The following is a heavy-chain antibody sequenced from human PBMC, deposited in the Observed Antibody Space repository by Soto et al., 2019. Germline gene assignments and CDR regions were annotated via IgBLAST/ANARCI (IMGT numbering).Heavy chain of an antibody. CDR3: ARGYYDSSGYYSYVPTDY. CDR2: MNPNSGNT. CDR1: GYTFTSYY. D-gene: IGHD3-22*01. J-gene: IGHJ4*02. Sequence: GASVKVSCKASGYTFTSYYINWVRQATGQGLEWMGWMNPNSGNTGYAQKFQGRVTMTRNTSISTAYMELSSLRSEDTAVYYCARGYYDSSGYYSYVPTDYWGQGTLVTVSS. V-gene: IGHV1-8*02.